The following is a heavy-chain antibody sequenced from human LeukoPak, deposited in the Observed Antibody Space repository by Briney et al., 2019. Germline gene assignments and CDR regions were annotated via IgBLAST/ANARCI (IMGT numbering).Heavy chain of an antibody. J-gene: IGHJ4*02. V-gene: IGHV3-66*01. Sequence: GGSLRLSCVVSGFTVSSKYMSWVRQAPGKGLEWVSLIDTSGTTYYAASVKGRFNISRDNSKNTLYLQMYGLRAEDSAVNDCARENGGIDYWGQGTLVTVSS. CDR2: IDTSGTT. CDR3: ARENGGIDY. CDR1: GFTVSSKY. D-gene: IGHD1-1*01.